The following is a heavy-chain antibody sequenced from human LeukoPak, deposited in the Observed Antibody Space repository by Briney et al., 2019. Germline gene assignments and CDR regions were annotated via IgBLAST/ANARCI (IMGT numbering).Heavy chain of an antibody. CDR2: IYDSGRT. J-gene: IGHJ4*02. Sequence: SETLSLTCTVSGASISDYYWSRIRQPPGKGLEWIGYIYDSGRTRYNPSLKSRVTISEDTSKNQFSLKLTSVTAVDTAVYYCAKAGGGRPFDYWGQGTLVTVSS. V-gene: IGHV4-59*01. CDR1: GASISDYY. D-gene: IGHD1-26*01. CDR3: AKAGGGRPFDY.